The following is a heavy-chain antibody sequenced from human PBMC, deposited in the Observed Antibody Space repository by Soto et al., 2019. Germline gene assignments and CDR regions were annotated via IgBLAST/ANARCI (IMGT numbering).Heavy chain of an antibody. V-gene: IGHV1-18*01. CDR1: GYTFTSYG. CDR3: AREGYDILTNTRRAFDI. CDR2: ISAYNGNP. D-gene: IGHD3-9*01. J-gene: IGHJ3*02. Sequence: QVQLVQSGAEVKKPGASVKVSCKASGYTFTSYGISWVRQAPGQGLEWMGWISAYNGNPNYAQKLQGRVTMTTDTSTSTAYMELRSLRSDDTAVYYCAREGYDILTNTRRAFDIWGQGTMVTVSS.